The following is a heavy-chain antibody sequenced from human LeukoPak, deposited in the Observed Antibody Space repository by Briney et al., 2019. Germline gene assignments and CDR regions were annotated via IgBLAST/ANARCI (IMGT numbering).Heavy chain of an antibody. Sequence: PGGSLRLSCAASGFTFSSYAMSWVRQAPGKGLEWVSAISGSGGSTYYADSVKGRFTISRDNSKNTLYLQMNSLRAEDTAVYYCAKVPITMIVVVITVFDYWGQGTLVTVSS. D-gene: IGHD3-22*01. CDR2: ISGSGGST. V-gene: IGHV3-23*01. CDR3: AKVPITMIVVVITVFDY. CDR1: GFTFSSYA. J-gene: IGHJ4*02.